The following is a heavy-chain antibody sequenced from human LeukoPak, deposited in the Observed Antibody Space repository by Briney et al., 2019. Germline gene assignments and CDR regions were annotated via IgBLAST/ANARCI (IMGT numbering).Heavy chain of an antibody. D-gene: IGHD4-17*01. J-gene: IGHJ6*02. Sequence: PGGSLRLSCAASGFTFSSYSMNWVRQAPGKGLEWVSSISSSSSYIYYADSVKGRFTISRDNAKNSLYLQMNSLRAEDTAVYYCARTVTTIRDYYYYGMDVWGQGTTVTVSS. V-gene: IGHV3-21*01. CDR2: ISSSSSYI. CDR3: ARTVTTIRDYYYYGMDV. CDR1: GFTFSSYS.